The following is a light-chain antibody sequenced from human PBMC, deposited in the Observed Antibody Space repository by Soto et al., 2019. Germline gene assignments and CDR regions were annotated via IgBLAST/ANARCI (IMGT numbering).Light chain of an antibody. V-gene: IGLV2-8*01. CDR1: SSDVGGYNY. J-gene: IGLJ2*01. CDR2: EVS. Sequence: QSALTQPPSASGSPGQSVTISCTGTSSDVGGYNYVSWYQQHPDKAPKLMIYEVSKRPSGVPDRFSGSKSGNTASLTVSGLQAEDEADYYCSSYAGSGNVIFGGGTKLTVL. CDR3: SSYAGSGNVI.